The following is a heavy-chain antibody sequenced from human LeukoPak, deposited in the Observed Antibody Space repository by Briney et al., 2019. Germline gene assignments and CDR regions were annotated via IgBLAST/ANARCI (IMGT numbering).Heavy chain of an antibody. CDR2: ISGSGGST. Sequence: GGSLRLSCAASGFTFSSYAMSWVRQAPGKGLEWVSAISGSGGSTYYADSVKGRFTISRDNSKNTLYLQMNSLRAEDTAVYYCAKEVRGDIVATIRFRYYYYMDVWGKGTTVTVSS. D-gene: IGHD5-12*01. V-gene: IGHV3-23*01. CDR1: GFTFSSYA. CDR3: AKEVRGDIVATIRFRYYYYMDV. J-gene: IGHJ6*03.